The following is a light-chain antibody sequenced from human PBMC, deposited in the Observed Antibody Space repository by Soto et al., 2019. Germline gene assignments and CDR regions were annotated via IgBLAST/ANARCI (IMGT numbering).Light chain of an antibody. CDR3: MQALQTPRT. Sequence: DIVMTQSPLSLPVTPGEPASISCRSSQSLLYSSGYNYLDWYLQKPGQSPQLLIYLGSNRASGVPDRFSGSGSGTDFTLKISSVEAEDVGVYYCMQALQTPRTFGQGTKLDIK. V-gene: IGKV2-28*01. CDR1: QSLLYSSGYNY. J-gene: IGKJ1*01. CDR2: LGS.